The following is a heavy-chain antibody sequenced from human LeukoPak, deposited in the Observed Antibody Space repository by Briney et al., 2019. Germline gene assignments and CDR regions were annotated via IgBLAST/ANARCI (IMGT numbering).Heavy chain of an antibody. CDR1: GFTFSDYT. J-gene: IGHJ4*02. D-gene: IGHD3-22*01. CDR2: ISSRSSYI. V-gene: IGHV3-21*01. CDR3: ARYYHDSSGYYYYFDY. Sequence: PGGSLRLSCAASGFTFSDYTMNWVRPAPGKGLEWVSSISSRSSYIYYADSVKGRFTISRDNTKNSLYLQMNSLRAEDTAVYYCARYYHDSSGYYYYFDYWGQGTLVTVSS.